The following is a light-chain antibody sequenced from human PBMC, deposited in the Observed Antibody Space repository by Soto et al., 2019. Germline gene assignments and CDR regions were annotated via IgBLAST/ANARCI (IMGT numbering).Light chain of an antibody. V-gene: IGKV3-20*01. CDR2: GAS. J-gene: IGKJ5*01. CDR3: QQYGSSPIT. CDR1: QSVSSNY. Sequence: EIVMTQSPATLSVSPWERATLSCRASQSVSSNYLAWYQQKPGQAPRLLIYGASSRATGIPDRFSGSGSGTDFTLTISRLEPEDFAVYNCQQYGSSPITFGQGTRLEIK.